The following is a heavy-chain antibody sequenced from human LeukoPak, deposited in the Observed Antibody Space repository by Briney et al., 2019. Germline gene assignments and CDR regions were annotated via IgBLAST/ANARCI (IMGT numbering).Heavy chain of an antibody. CDR2: IYTSGST. D-gene: IGHD3-3*01. J-gene: IGHJ4*02. CDR1: GGSISSYY. CDR3: ARESPGGYDFWSGYYSRSFIDY. Sequence: SETLSLTCTVSGGSISSYYWSWIRQPAGKGLEWIGRIYTSGSTNYNPSLKSRVTMSVDTSKNQFSLKLSSVTAADTAVYYCARESPGGYDFWSGYYSRSFIDYWGQGTLVTVSS. V-gene: IGHV4-4*07.